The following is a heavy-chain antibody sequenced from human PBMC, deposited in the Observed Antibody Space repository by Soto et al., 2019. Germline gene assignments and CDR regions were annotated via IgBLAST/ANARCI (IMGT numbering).Heavy chain of an antibody. CDR1: GGSVSSGGYY. Sequence: QVQLQESGPGLVKPSQTLSLTCTVSGGSVSSGGYYWNWIRQHPGKVLEWIGYIYYSGNTYYNPSLKSRVTISVDTSKNQFSLKLSSVTAADTAVFYCARAARYYYGSGSYSWYFDYWGQGTLVTVSS. D-gene: IGHD3-10*01. J-gene: IGHJ4*02. V-gene: IGHV4-31*03. CDR3: ARAARYYYGSGSYSWYFDY. CDR2: IYYSGNT.